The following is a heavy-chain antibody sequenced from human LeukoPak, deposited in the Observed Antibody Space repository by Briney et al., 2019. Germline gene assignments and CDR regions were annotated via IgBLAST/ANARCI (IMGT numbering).Heavy chain of an antibody. CDR3: ARDTIEYYYDSSGSYYFDY. CDR2: IYTSGST. V-gene: IGHV4-61*02. J-gene: IGHJ4*02. Sequence: PSETLSLTCTVSGGSISSGSYYWSWIRQPARKGLEWIGRIYTSGSTNYNPSLKSRVTISVDTSKNQFSLKLSSVTAADTAVYYCARDTIEYYYDSSGSYYFDYWGQGTLVTVSS. D-gene: IGHD3-22*01. CDR1: GGSISSGSYY.